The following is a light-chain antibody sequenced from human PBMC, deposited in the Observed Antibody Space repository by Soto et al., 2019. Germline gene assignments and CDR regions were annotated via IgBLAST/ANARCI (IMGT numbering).Light chain of an antibody. J-gene: IGKJ1*01. Sequence: DIQMTQSPSTLSASVGDRVTITCRATQSTGRYLAWYQQKPGKAPKLLIYQASSLENGVPPRFSGSGSGTDFSLTISSLQPDDFATYYCQQYTSHSTLGQGTKVDIK. CDR3: QQYTSHST. CDR1: QSTGRY. V-gene: IGKV1-5*03. CDR2: QAS.